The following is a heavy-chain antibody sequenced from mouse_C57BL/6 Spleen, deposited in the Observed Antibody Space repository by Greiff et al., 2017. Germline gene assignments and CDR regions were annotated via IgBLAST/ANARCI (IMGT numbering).Heavy chain of an antibody. CDR2: IDPSDSYT. D-gene: IGHD3-1*01. J-gene: IGHJ2*01. V-gene: IGHV1-69*01. CDR3: ARKHSSRRGFDY. Sequence: QVQLKQPGAELVMPGASVKLSCKASGYTFTSYWMHWVKQRPGQGLEWIGEIDPSDSYTNYNQKFKGKSTLTVDKSSSTAYMQLSSLTSEDSAVYYCARKHSSRRGFDYWGQGTTLTVSS. CDR1: GYTFTSYW.